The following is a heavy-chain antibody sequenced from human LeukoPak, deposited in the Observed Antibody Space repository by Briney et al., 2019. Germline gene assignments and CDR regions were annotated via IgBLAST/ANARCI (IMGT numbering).Heavy chain of an antibody. CDR3: ARDYGYGHYYYYMDV. J-gene: IGHJ6*03. V-gene: IGHV1-2*02. Sequence: ASVKVSCKASGYTFTGYYMHWVRQAPGQGLEWMGWINPNSGGTNYAQKFQGRVTMTRDTSISTAYMELSRLRSDDTAVYYCARDYGYGHYYYYMDVWGKGTTVTISS. D-gene: IGHD5-12*01. CDR2: INPNSGGT. CDR1: GYTFTGYY.